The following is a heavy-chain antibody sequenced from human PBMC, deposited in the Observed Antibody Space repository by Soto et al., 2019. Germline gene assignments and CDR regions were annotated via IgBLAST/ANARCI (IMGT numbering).Heavy chain of an antibody. J-gene: IGHJ4*02. D-gene: IGHD3-10*01. CDR1: GGTFSPYT. Sequence: QVQLVQSGAEVKKPGSSVNVSCKASGGTFSPYTINWVRQAPGQGLEWMGRIIPFHGVTNYAQKFQARVTITADNSTSTASMELSGLRFEDTAMYYCTRDWEITVSTWSFGGFWGRGTLVTVSS. CDR3: TRDWEITVSTWSFGGF. CDR2: IIPFHGVT. V-gene: IGHV1-69*08.